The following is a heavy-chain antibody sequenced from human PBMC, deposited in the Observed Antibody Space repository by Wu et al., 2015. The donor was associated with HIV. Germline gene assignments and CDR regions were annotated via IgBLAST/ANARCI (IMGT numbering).Heavy chain of an antibody. V-gene: IGHV1-69*05. CDR1: GGTFSSYA. D-gene: IGHD3-10*01. Sequence: QVQLVQSGAEVKKPGSSVKVSCKASGGTFSSYAFTWVRQAPGHGLEWMGGIIPSFGTPNYAQNFRGRVTITTDESTATVYMELRSLRSEDTAIYYCARPGGSPQSGYYYYAMDVWGQGTTVTVSS. CDR3: ARPGGSPQSGYYYYAMDV. J-gene: IGHJ6*02. CDR2: IIPSFGTP.